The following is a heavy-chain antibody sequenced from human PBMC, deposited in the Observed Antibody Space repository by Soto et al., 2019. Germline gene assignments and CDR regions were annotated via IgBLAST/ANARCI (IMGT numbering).Heavy chain of an antibody. CDR3: ARGDRGGSGSPASYYYSGLDV. CDR2: VSAGGDMT. V-gene: IGHV3-23*01. CDR1: GVTFSSYA. Sequence: DVQLLESGGDLVQPGGSLRLSCAASGVTFSSYAMSWVRQAPGKGLEWVSSVSAGGDMTYYSDSVKGRFTISRDNSNNALFLQMNSLRAEDTALYYCARGDRGGSGSPASYYYSGLDVWGHGTTVTVSS. J-gene: IGHJ6*02. D-gene: IGHD3-10*01.